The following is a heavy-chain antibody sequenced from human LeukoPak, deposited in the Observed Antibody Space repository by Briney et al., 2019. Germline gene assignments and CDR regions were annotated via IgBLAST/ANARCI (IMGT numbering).Heavy chain of an antibody. V-gene: IGHV3-23*01. CDR3: ATPVGQQPVEDWFDP. Sequence: QPGGSLRLSCAASGFTFSSYAMSWVRQAPGKGLEWVSAISGSGGSTYYADSVKGRFTISRDNSKNTLYLQMNSLRAEDTAVYYCATPVGQQPVEDWFDPWGQGTLVTVSS. D-gene: IGHD6-13*01. J-gene: IGHJ5*02. CDR2: ISGSGGST. CDR1: GFTFSSYA.